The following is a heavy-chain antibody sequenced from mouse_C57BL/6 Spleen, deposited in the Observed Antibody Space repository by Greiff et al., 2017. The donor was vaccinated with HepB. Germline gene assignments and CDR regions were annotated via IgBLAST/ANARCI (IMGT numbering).Heavy chain of an antibody. CDR2: IDPETGGT. V-gene: IGHV1-15*01. J-gene: IGHJ2*01. D-gene: IGHD4-1*01. CDR3: TLGRGYFDY. CDR1: GYTFTDYE. Sequence: QVQLQQSGAELVRPGASVTLSCKASGYTFTDYEMHWVKQTPVRGLEWIGAIDPETGGTAYNQKFKGKAILTADKSSSTAYMELRSLTSEDSAVYYCTLGRGYFDYWGQGTTLTVSS.